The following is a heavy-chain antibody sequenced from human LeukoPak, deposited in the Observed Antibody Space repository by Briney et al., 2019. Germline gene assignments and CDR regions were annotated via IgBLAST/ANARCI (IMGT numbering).Heavy chain of an antibody. V-gene: IGHV3-33*06. Sequence: GGSLRLSCAASGFTFSSYGMHWVRQAPGKGLEWVAVTWYDGSNKYYADSVKGRFTISRDNSKNTLYLQMNSLRAEDTAVYYCAKDYYGPSGGIDYWGQGTLSPSPQ. D-gene: IGHD3-10*01. CDR2: TWYDGSNK. CDR3: AKDYYGPSGGIDY. J-gene: IGHJ4*02. CDR1: GFTFSSYG.